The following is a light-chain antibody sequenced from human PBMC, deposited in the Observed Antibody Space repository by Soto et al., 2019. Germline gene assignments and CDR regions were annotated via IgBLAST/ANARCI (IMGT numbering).Light chain of an antibody. CDR1: QSISSW. Sequence: DIQLTQSPSTLSAYVGDRATITCRASQSISSWLAWYQQKPGKAPKLLVYKASSLEGGVPSRFSGSGSGTEFTLTISTLQPDDFATYSCQQYEAYPLTFGGGTKVEI. CDR3: QQYEAYPLT. V-gene: IGKV1-5*03. CDR2: KAS. J-gene: IGKJ4*01.